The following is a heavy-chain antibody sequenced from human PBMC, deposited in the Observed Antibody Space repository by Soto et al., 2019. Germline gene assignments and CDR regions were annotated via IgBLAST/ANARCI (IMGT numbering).Heavy chain of an antibody. D-gene: IGHD5-12*01. J-gene: IGHJ4*02. CDR3: ARGASGYGDYFDY. Sequence: SETLSLTCTVSGGSISSGHYYWSWIRQPPGKGLEWIAYIYYSGSTYYNPSLKSRVTISLDTSKTQFSLKLSSVTAADTAVYYCARGASGYGDYFDYWGQGILVTVSS. CDR1: GGSISSGHYY. V-gene: IGHV4-30-4*01. CDR2: IYYSGST.